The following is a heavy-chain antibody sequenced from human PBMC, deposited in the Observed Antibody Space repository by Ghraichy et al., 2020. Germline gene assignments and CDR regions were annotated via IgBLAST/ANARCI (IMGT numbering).Heavy chain of an antibody. CDR2: ISFDGSET. CDR1: GFALSAAA. CDR3: ARDHHPRPTVVTPGYFDY. J-gene: IGHJ4*02. Sequence: GGSLRLSCAASGFALSAAALHWVRQAPGRGLEWVAVISFDGSETYYADSVKGRFTISRDVSKNTLYLQMNSLRADDTAIYYCARDHHPRPTVVTPGYFDYWGLGTLVTGSS. V-gene: IGHV3-30-3*01. D-gene: IGHD4-23*01.